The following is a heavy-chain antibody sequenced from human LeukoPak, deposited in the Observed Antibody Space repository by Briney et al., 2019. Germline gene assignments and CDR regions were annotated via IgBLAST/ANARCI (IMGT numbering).Heavy chain of an antibody. V-gene: IGHV4-4*02. CDR2: IYHSGST. CDR3: ARYRPDTADDY. CDR1: GGSISSSNW. J-gene: IGHJ4*02. Sequence: SETLSLTCAVSGGSISSSNWWSWVRQPPGKGLEWIGEIYHSGSTNYNPSLKSRVTISVDKSKNQFSLKLSSLRSDDTAVYYCARYRPDTADDYWGQGTLVTVSS. D-gene: IGHD5-18*01.